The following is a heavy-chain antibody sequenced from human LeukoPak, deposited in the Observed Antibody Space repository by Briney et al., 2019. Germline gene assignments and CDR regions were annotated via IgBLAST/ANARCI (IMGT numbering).Heavy chain of an antibody. Sequence: GGSLRLSCAASGFTFSSYWMSWVRQAPGKGLEWVANIKQDGSEKHYVDSVKGRFTISRDNAKNSLYLQMNSLRAEDTAVYYCARASVRDIVLMVYAHGWFDPWGQGTLVTVSS. CDR3: ARASVRDIVLMVYAHGWFDP. J-gene: IGHJ5*02. CDR2: IKQDGSEK. D-gene: IGHD2-8*01. CDR1: GFTFSSYW. V-gene: IGHV3-7*01.